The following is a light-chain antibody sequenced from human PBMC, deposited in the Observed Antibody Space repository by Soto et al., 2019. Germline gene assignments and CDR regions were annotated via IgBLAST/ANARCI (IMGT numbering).Light chain of an antibody. J-gene: IGLJ1*01. CDR2: EGT. V-gene: IGLV2-23*01. CDR1: SGDVGTYNL. Sequence: QSALTQPASVSGSPGQSITISCTGTSGDVGTYNLVSWYQQLPGKAPKLMLYEGTKRPSGVSIRFSGSKSGNTASLTISGLLADDEADYYCCSYAGSSTYVFGTGTKLTVL. CDR3: CSYAGSSTYV.